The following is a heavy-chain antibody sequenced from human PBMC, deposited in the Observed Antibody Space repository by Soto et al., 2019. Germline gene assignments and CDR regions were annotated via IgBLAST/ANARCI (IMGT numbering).Heavy chain of an antibody. V-gene: IGHV4-61*01. Sequence: SETLSLTCTVSGGSVSSGSYYWSWIRQPPGKGLEWIGYIYYSGSTNYNPSLKSRVTISVDTSKNQFSLKLSSVTAADTAIYFCVYQRDFIGRWHWGRGALVTVSS. CDR3: VYQRDFIGRWH. CDR1: GGSVSSGSYY. CDR2: IYYSGST. J-gene: IGHJ4*02.